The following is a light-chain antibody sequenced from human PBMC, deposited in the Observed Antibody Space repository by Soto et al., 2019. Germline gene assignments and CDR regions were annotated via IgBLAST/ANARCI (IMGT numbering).Light chain of an antibody. CDR3: AVWDDSLDGVV. V-gene: IGLV1-44*01. Sequence: QSVLTQPPSASATPGQRVAISCFGRSSNIGINTVNWYRQLPGTAPKLIIHTDNQRPSGVPDRFSGSKSGTSASLAISALQSEDEADYYCAVWDDSLDGVVSGGGTKLTVL. J-gene: IGLJ3*02. CDR2: TDN. CDR1: SSNIGINT.